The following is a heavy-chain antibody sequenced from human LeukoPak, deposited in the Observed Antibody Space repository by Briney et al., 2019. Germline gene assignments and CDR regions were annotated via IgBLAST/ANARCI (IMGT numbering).Heavy chain of an antibody. CDR2: ISSSSSYI. V-gene: IGHV3-21*01. CDR3: ARRGSSNYYYYMDV. D-gene: IGHD1-26*01. J-gene: IGHJ6*03. Sequence: PGGSLRLSCAASGFTFSSYAMSWVRQAPGKGLEWVSSISSSSSYIYYADSVKGRFTISRDNAKNSLYLQMNSLRAEDTAVYYCARRGSSNYYYYMDVWGKGTTVTVSS. CDR1: GFTFSSYA.